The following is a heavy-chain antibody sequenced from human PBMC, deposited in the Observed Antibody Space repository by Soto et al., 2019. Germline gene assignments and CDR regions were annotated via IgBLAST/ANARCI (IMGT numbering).Heavy chain of an antibody. Sequence: GASVKVSCKASGYIFTGYHMHWVRQAPGQGLEWMGWISAYNGNTNYAQKLQGRVTMTTDTSTSTAYMELRSLRSDDTAVYYCARVGVTEVAATGHHDYWGQGTLVTVS. CDR3: ARVGVTEVAATGHHDY. D-gene: IGHD2-15*01. CDR2: ISAYNGNT. J-gene: IGHJ4*02. CDR1: GYIFTGYH. V-gene: IGHV1-18*04.